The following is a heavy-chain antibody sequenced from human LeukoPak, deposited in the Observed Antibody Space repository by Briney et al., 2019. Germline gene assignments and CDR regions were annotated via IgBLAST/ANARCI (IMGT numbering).Heavy chain of an antibody. CDR3: ARGSYYYYYMDV. Sequence: GRSLRLSRAASGFTFSSYAMHWVRQAPGKGLEWVAVISYDGSNKYYADSVKGRFTISRDNSKNTLYLQMNSLRAEDTAVYYCARGSYYYYYMDVWGKGTTVTVSS. CDR2: ISYDGSNK. J-gene: IGHJ6*03. CDR1: GFTFSSYA. V-gene: IGHV3-30*01.